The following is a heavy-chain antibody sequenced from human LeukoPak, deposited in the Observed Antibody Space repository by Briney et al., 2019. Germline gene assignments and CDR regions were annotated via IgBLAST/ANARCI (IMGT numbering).Heavy chain of an antibody. CDR3: ARVRWLQFRNDAFDI. CDR2: INPNSGGT. V-gene: IGHV1-2*02. D-gene: IGHD5-24*01. J-gene: IGHJ3*02. Sequence: AASVKVSCKASGYTFTSYGISWVRQAPGQGLEWMGWINPNSGGTNYAQKFQGRVTMTRDTSISTAYMELSRLRSDDTAVYYCARVRWLQFRNDAFDIWGQGTMVTVSS. CDR1: GYTFTSYG.